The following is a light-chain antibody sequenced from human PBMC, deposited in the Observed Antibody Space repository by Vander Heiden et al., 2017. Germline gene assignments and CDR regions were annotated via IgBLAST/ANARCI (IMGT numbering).Light chain of an antibody. CDR2: INS. V-gene: IGLV1-44*01. J-gene: IGLJ2*01. CDR1: SSNIGRNT. CDR3: SSWADSQSAGLGV. Sequence: QSVLTQPPSASGTPGQRVTISCSGSSSNIGRNTVNWYQQLPGTAPNLLIFINSQRPSGVTDRFSGSKSGTSASLAITGLQSEEEADDYCSSWADSQSAGLGVVGGGTKLTVL.